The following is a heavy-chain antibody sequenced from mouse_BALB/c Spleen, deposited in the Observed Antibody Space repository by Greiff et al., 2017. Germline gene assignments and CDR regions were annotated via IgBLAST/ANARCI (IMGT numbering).Heavy chain of an antibody. V-gene: IGHV1-4*01. CDR2: INPSSGYT. Sequence: VQLHQSGAELARPGASVKMSCKASGYTFTSYTMHWVKQRPGQGLEWIGYINPSSGYTNYNQKFKDKATLTADKSSSTAYMQLSSLTSEDSAVYYCARERGDYYGYPYYFDYWGQGTTLTVSS. D-gene: IGHD2-2*01. J-gene: IGHJ2*01. CDR3: ARERGDYYGYPYYFDY. CDR1: GYTFTSYT.